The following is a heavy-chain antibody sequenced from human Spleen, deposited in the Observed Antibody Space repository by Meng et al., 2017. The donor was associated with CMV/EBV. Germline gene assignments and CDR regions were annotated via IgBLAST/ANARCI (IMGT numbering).Heavy chain of an antibody. V-gene: IGHV4-39*07. Sequence: SGPEWVNPLHTLSLPCTVPGASTSSSSYYWGWIRQPPGKGLEWIGSIYYSGSTYYNPSLKSRVTISVDTSKNQFSLKLSSVTAADTAVYYCARAIAVAGTDGFDPWGQGTLVTVSS. J-gene: IGHJ5*02. D-gene: IGHD6-19*01. CDR1: GASTSSSSYY. CDR2: IYYSGST. CDR3: ARAIAVAGTDGFDP.